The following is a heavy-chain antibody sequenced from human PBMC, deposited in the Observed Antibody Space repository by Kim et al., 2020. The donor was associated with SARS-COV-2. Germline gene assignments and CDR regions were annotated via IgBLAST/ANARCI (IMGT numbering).Heavy chain of an antibody. Sequence: ASVKVSCKASGYTFTSYAIHWVRQAPGQRLEWMGWINAGNGNTKYSQNFQGRVTITRDTSATTAYMELSSLRFEDTAVFYCARDLSGPIDYWGQGTLVTVSS. J-gene: IGHJ4*02. V-gene: IGHV1-3*01. CDR1: GYTFTSYA. CDR3: ARDLSGPIDY. CDR2: INAGNGNT.